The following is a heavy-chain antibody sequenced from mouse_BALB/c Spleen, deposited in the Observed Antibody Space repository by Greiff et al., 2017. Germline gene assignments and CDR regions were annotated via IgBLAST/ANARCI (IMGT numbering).Heavy chain of an antibody. CDR2: IWSGGST. Sequence: VKLVESGPGLVQPSQSLSITCTVSGFSLTSYGVHWVRQSPGKGLEWLGVIWSGGSTDYNAAFISRLSISKDNSKSQVFFKMNSLQADDTAIYYCASNRYDGVYYAMDYWGQGTSVTVSS. J-gene: IGHJ4*01. CDR1: GFSLTSYG. D-gene: IGHD2-14*01. CDR3: ASNRYDGVYYAMDY. V-gene: IGHV2-4-1*01.